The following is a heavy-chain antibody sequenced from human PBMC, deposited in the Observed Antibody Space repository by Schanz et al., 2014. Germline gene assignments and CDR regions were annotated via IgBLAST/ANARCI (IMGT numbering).Heavy chain of an antibody. CDR2: ISSYNGNT. CDR1: GYTFTSYA. V-gene: IGHV1-18*04. CDR3: ARRTSDNSSWYYVDY. J-gene: IGHJ4*02. D-gene: IGHD6-13*01. Sequence: QVQLVQSGAEVKKPGASVKVSCKASGYTFTSYAIIWLRQAPGQGLEWMGWISSYNGNTNYAQKLQGRVTMTTDTSTRTAYMELRSLTSDDTAVYYCARRTSDNSSWYYVDYWGQGTLVTVSS.